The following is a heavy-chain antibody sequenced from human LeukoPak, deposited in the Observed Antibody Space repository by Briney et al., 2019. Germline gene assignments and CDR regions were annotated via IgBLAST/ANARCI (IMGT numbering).Heavy chain of an antibody. J-gene: IGHJ4*02. Sequence: ASVKVSCKASGYTFTNYGISWVRQAPGQGLEWMGWISANNGNRNYALKLQDRVSMTTDASTSTAYMELRSLRSDDTAVYYCARQGYGGHSRGAADYWGQGTLVTVSS. CDR2: ISANNGNR. CDR3: ARQGYGGHSRGAADY. D-gene: IGHD4-23*01. V-gene: IGHV1-18*01. CDR1: GYTFTNYG.